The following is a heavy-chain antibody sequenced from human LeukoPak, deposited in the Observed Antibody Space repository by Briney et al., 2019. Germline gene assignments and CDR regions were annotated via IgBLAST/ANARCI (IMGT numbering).Heavy chain of an antibody. CDR1: GGTFSSYA. V-gene: IGHV1-69*13. Sequence: SVKVSCKASGGTFSSYAISWVRQAPGQGLEWVGGIIPIFGTANYAPKFQGRVTITADESTSTAYVELSNLRSEDTAVYYCARVALGRRWLPSSYYYGMDVWGQGTTVTVSS. CDR2: IIPIFGTA. D-gene: IGHD5-24*01. CDR3: ARVALGRRWLPSSYYYGMDV. J-gene: IGHJ6*02.